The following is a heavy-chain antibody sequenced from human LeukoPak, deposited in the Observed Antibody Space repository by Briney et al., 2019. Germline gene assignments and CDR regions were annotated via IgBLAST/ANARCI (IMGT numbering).Heavy chain of an antibody. Sequence: SETLSLTCAVYGGSFSGYYWSWIRQPPGKGLEWIGEINHSGSTNYNPSLKSRVTISVDTSKNQFSLKLSSVTAADTAVYYCARRGYCSSTSCYRGYYYYYMDVWGEGTTVTVSS. J-gene: IGHJ6*03. V-gene: IGHV4-34*01. CDR1: GGSFSGYY. CDR2: INHSGST. CDR3: ARRGYCSSTSCYRGYYYYYMDV. D-gene: IGHD2-2*02.